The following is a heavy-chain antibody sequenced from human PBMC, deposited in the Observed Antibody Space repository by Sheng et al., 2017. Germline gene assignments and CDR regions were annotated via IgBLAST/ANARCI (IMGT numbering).Heavy chain of an antibody. V-gene: IGHV4-39*07. Sequence: QLQLQESGPGLVKPSETLSLTCTVSGGSISSSSYYWGWIRQPPGKGLEWIGSIYYSGSTYYNPSLKSRVTISVDTSKNQFSLKLSSVTAADTAVYYCARDLWFGEFINWFDPWGQGTLVTVSS. CDR1: GGSISSSSYY. CDR3: ARDLWFGEFINWFDP. CDR2: IYYSGST. J-gene: IGHJ5*02. D-gene: IGHD3-10*01.